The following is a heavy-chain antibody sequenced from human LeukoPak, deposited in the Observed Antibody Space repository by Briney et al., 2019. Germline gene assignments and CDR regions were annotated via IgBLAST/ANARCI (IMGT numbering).Heavy chain of an antibody. Sequence: PGGSLRLSCVASGFTLRSYGMHWVRQAPGKGLEWVSSISSSSSYIYYADSVKGRFTISRDNAKNSLYLQMNSLRAEDTAVYYCARADVYYYDSSGSPRFDYWGQGTLVTVSS. V-gene: IGHV3-21*01. D-gene: IGHD3-22*01. CDR2: ISSSSSYI. CDR3: ARADVYYYDSSGSPRFDY. CDR1: GFTLRSYG. J-gene: IGHJ4*02.